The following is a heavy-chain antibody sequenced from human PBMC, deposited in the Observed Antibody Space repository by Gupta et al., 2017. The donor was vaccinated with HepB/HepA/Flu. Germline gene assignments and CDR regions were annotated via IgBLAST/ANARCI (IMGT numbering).Heavy chain of an antibody. V-gene: IGHV3-49*04. CDR3: TREGSNWYYNWFDP. Sequence: EVQPVESAGGLVQPGRSLSLTCTAPGFPFGDYARSWVRRAPGKGLEWVGFIRSKAYGGTTEYAASVKGRFTISRDDSKRSAYLKMNSLNTEDTAVYYCTREGSNWYYNWFDPWGQGTLVTVSS. D-gene: IGHD6-13*01. CDR2: IRSKAYGGTT. J-gene: IGHJ5*02. CDR1: GFPFGDYA.